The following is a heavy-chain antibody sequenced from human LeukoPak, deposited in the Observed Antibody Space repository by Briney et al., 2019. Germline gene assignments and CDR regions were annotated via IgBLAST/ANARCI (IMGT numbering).Heavy chain of an antibody. J-gene: IGHJ4*02. D-gene: IGHD3-16*01. CDR1: GFTFSSYS. V-gene: IGHV3-48*02. Sequence: GGSLRLSCAASGFTFSSYSMNWVRQAPGKGLEWVSYISSSSSTIYYADSVKGRFTISRDNAKNSLYLQMNSLRDEDTAVYYCAREGVLRYDYVWGSKRGPFDYWGQGTLVTASS. CDR2: ISSSSSTI. CDR3: AREGVLRYDYVWGSKRGPFDY.